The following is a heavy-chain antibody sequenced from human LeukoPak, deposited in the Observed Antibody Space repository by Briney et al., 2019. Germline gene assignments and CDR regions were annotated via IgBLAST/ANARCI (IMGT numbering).Heavy chain of an antibody. Sequence: PSETLSLTCTVSGGSISSSSYYWGWIRQAPGKGLEYIGFIYYSGNTNYNPSFKSRVTISVDTSKKQFSLKLSSVTAADTAVYYCARDLAYRSSLRGTFDIWGQGTKVTVSS. D-gene: IGHD6-19*01. V-gene: IGHV4-61*05. J-gene: IGHJ3*02. CDR2: IYYSGNT. CDR1: GGSISSSSYY. CDR3: ARDLAYRSSLRGTFDI.